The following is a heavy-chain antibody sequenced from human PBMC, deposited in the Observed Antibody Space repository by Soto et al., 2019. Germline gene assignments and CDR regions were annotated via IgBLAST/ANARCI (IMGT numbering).Heavy chain of an antibody. V-gene: IGHV3-7*01. D-gene: IGHD1-1*01. Sequence: EVQLVESGGGLVQPGGSLRLSCAVSGFTFNRHWMSWVRQTPGKGLEWVASIKEDGSEKSYVDSVKGRVTISRDNAKNSLFRQMNSLRVEDTAVYYWVGTGWNPPDYWGQGTLVTVAS. CDR1: GFTFNRHW. CDR3: VGTGWNPPDY. CDR2: IKEDGSEK. J-gene: IGHJ4*02.